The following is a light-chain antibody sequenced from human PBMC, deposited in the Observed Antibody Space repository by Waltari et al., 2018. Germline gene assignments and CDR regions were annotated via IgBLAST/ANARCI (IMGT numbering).Light chain of an antibody. Sequence: EIVLTQSPGTLSLSPGEGATLASRASQSVNCNYLTWFQQKTGQAPRLLIFGASSRATAVPDRFSGSGSGTDFTLTISRLEPEDFAMYYCQQYGSPHTFGQGTRVEIK. J-gene: IGKJ2*01. V-gene: IGKV3-20*01. CDR1: QSVNCNY. CDR2: GAS. CDR3: QQYGSPHT.